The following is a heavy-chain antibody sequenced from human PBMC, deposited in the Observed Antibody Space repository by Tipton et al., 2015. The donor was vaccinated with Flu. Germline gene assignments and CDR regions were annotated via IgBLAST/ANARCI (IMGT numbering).Heavy chain of an antibody. CDR2: ISYSGST. J-gene: IGHJ4*02. Sequence: TLSLTCSVSGASVSGGPSVSSGPYYWSWIRQPPGKGLEWIGYISYSGSTNYNPSLKSRVTISSDTSKNQFSLRLSSVTAADTAVYYCASLGGFGQLNYWGQGTLVTVSS. V-gene: IGHV4-61*01. CDR1: GASVSGGPSVSSGPYY. CDR3: ASLGGFGQLNY. D-gene: IGHD3-10*01.